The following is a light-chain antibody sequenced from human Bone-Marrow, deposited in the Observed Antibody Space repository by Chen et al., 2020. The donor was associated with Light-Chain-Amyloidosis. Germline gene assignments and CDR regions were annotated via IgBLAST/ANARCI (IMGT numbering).Light chain of an antibody. CDR1: NLGSTS. V-gene: IGLV3-21*02. CDR3: QVWDRSSDRPV. J-gene: IGLJ3*02. CDR2: DDS. Sequence: SYVLTQPSSVSVAPGQTATIACGGNNLGSTSVHWYQQTPGQAPLLVVYDDSDRPSGIPERLSGSPSGNTATLPLSRVEAGDEADYSCQVWDRSSDRPVFGGGTTLTVL.